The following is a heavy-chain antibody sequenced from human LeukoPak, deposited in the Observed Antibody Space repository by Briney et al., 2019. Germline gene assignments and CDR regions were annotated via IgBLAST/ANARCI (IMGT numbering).Heavy chain of an antibody. V-gene: IGHV3-48*01. CDR3: ASLVGRGAFDI. CDR2: ISSSSSTI. CDR1: GSTYSSYS. D-gene: IGHD2-15*01. Sequence: QSGGSLRLSCAASGSTYSSYSMNWVRQAPGKGLEWVSYISSSSSTIYYADSVKGRFTISRDNAKNSLYLQMNSLRAEDTAVYYCASLVGRGAFDIWGQGTMVTVSS. J-gene: IGHJ3*02.